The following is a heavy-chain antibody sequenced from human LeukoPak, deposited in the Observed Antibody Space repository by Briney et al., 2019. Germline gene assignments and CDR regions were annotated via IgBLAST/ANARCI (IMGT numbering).Heavy chain of an antibody. CDR3: VRDMVRGVTPDY. V-gene: IGHV3-30*02. D-gene: IGHD3-10*01. Sequence: TGGSLRLSCAASGFTFSSYGMHWVRQAPGKGLEWVAFIRYDGSNKYYADSVKGRFTISRDNSKNTLYLQMNSLRAEDTAVYYCVRDMVRGVTPDYWGQGTLVTVSS. CDR1: GFTFSSYG. J-gene: IGHJ4*02. CDR2: IRYDGSNK.